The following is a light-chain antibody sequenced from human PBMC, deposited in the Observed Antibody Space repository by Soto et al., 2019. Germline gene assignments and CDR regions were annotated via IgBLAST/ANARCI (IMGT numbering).Light chain of an antibody. CDR3: HQPYSLPLT. J-gene: IGKJ4*01. V-gene: IGKV1-12*01. Sequence: DIQMTQSPSSVSASVGDRVTISCRASQSISNWLAWYQLKPGKAPKLLIYSASHLQNGVASRFSGSGSGTDFTLIISSLQPEDFASYQCHQPYSLPLTFGGGTRVEMK. CDR2: SAS. CDR1: QSISNW.